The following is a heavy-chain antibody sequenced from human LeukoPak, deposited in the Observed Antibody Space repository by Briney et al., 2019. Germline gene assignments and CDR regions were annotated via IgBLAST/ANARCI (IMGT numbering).Heavy chain of an antibody. J-gene: IGHJ6*03. V-gene: IGHV4-38-2*02. CDR2: IYHRGST. CDR1: GYSISSGYY. Sequence: PSETLSLTCTVSGYSISSGYYWGWIRQPPGKGLEWIGSIYHRGSTYYNPSLKSRVTISVDTSKNQFSLKLSSVTAADTAVYYCARGGGYYYYYYYYMDVWGKGTTVTVSS. CDR3: ARGGGYYYYYYYYMDV. D-gene: IGHD3-22*01.